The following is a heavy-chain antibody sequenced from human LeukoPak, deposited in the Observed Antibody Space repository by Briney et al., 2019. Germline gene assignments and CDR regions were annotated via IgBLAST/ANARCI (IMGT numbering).Heavy chain of an antibody. CDR3: ARDVTVAAGTFDY. Sequence: GASVKVSCKASGYTFTGYYMHWVRQAPGQGLEWMGRINPNSGGTNYAQKFQARVTMTRDTSISTAYMELSRLTSDDTAVYYCARDVTVAAGTFDYWGQGTLVTVSS. CDR1: GYTFTGYY. J-gene: IGHJ4*02. D-gene: IGHD6-13*01. V-gene: IGHV1-2*06. CDR2: INPNSGGT.